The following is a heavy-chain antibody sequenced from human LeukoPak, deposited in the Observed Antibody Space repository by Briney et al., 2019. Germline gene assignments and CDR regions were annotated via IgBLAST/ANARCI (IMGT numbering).Heavy chain of an antibody. J-gene: IGHJ4*02. D-gene: IGHD3-9*01. CDR3: ATDKRGRYFDWLLYY. CDR2: FDPEDGET. Sequence: EASVNVSCKVSGYTLTELSMHWVRQAPGKGREWMGGFDPEDGETIYAQKFQGRVTMTEDTSTDTAYMELSSLRSEDTAVYYCATDKRGRYFDWLLYYWGQGTLVAVSS. CDR1: GYTLTELS. V-gene: IGHV1-24*01.